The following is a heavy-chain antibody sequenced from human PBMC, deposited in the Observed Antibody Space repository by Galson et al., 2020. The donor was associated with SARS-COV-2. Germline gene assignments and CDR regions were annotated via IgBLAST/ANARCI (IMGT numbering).Heavy chain of an antibody. D-gene: IGHD5-18*01. CDR1: GFTFSSYS. J-gene: IGHJ4*02. V-gene: IGHV3-21*06. CDR3: TRERGYSYGYSDY. Sequence: GESLKISCAASGFTFSSYSMNWVRQAPGKGLEWVSSIYYADSVKGRFTISRDNAKNSLYLQMNSLGTEDTAVYYCTRERGYSYGYSDYWGQGTLVTVSS. CDR2: I.